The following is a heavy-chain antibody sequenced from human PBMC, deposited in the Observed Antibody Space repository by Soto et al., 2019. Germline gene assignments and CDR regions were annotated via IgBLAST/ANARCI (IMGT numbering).Heavy chain of an antibody. CDR1: GDSISSSTYY. D-gene: IGHD6-13*01. V-gene: IGHV4-39*07. CDR3: ARCIAAAGPIDY. J-gene: IGHJ4*02. Sequence: SETLSLTCTISGDSISSSTYYWVWIRQPPGKGLEWIASVYHSGSTNYTPSLKSRVTISVDTSKNQFSLKLSSVTAADTAVYYCARCIAAAGPIDYWGQGTLVTVSS. CDR2: VYHSGST.